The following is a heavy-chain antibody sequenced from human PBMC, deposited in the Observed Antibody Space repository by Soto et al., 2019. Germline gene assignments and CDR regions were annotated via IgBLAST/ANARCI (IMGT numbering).Heavy chain of an antibody. Sequence: SETLSLTCAVYGGSFSGYYWSWIRQPPGKGLEWIGEINHSGSTNHNPSLKSRVTISVDTSKNQFSLKLSSVTAADTAVYYCARGGDYDFWSGYLDYWGQGTLVTVSS. V-gene: IGHV4-34*01. CDR3: ARGGDYDFWSGYLDY. CDR2: INHSGST. D-gene: IGHD3-3*01. CDR1: GGSFSGYY. J-gene: IGHJ4*02.